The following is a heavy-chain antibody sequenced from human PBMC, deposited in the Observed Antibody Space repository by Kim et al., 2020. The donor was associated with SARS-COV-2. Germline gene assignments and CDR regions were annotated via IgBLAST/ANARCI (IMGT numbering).Heavy chain of an antibody. CDR3: ARDSTWTHSTLDY. D-gene: IGHD1-1*01. CDR1: GYTFTSYG. V-gene: IGHV1-18*01. Sequence: ASVKVSCKASGYTFTSYGISWVRQAPGQGLEWMGWISGYNGNTNYAQKFQGRVTMTTDTSTSIVYMELRSLRSEDTAVYYCARDSTWTHSTLDYWGQGTLVTVSS. J-gene: IGHJ4*02. CDR2: ISGYNGNT.